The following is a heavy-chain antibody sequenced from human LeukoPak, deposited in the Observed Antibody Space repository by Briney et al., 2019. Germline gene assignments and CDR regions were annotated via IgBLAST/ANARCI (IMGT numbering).Heavy chain of an antibody. V-gene: IGHV3-21*01. J-gene: IGHJ3*02. Sequence: PGGSLRLSCAASGFTFSSYSINWVRQAPGKGLEWVSSISSSGSYIYYADSVKGRFTISRDNAKNSLNLQMNSLRAEDTAVYYCARGRSITILRGVAISDGFDIWGQGTKVTVS. D-gene: IGHD3-10*01. CDR1: GFTFSSYS. CDR3: ARGRSITILRGVAISDGFDI. CDR2: ISSSGSYI.